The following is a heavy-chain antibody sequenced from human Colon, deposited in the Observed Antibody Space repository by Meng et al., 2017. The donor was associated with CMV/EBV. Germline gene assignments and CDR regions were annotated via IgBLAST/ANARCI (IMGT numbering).Heavy chain of an antibody. CDR1: GYTFSGYY. J-gene: IGHJ4*02. CDR3: ARGRADDLDY. CDR2: INPRGGDT. V-gene: IGHV1-2*02. D-gene: IGHD2-15*01. Sequence: SCSTPGYTFSGYYINWVRQAPGQRLEWMGWINPRGGDTNYAQKFQGRVTMTRDTSISTAYMEVNSLTSDDTAVYFCARGRADDLDYWGRGTLVTVSS.